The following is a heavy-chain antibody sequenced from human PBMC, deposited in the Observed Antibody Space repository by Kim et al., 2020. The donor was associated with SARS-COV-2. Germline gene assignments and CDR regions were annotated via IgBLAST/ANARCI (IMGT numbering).Heavy chain of an antibody. J-gene: IGHJ3*02. V-gene: IGHV4-59*01. CDR2: IYYSGST. Sequence: SETLSLTCTVSGGSISSYYWSWIRQPPGKGLEWIGYIYYSGSTNYNPSLNSRVTISVDTSKNQLSLKLSSVTAADTAVYYCARVQRYFDWLIHDAFDIWGRGTMVTVSS. CDR3: ARVQRYFDWLIHDAFDI. CDR1: GGSISSYY. D-gene: IGHD3-9*01.